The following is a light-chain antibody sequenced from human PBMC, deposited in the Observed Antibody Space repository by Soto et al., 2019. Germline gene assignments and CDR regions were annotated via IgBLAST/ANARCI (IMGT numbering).Light chain of an antibody. Sequence: EIVLTQSPGTLSLSPGERATLSCRASQSVTNNYLACYQHKPGQAPRLLIYAASSRATGTPDRFSGSGSGTDFSLTISRLEPEDFTVYFCHQYGSSPWTFGQGTKVEIK. CDR1: QSVTNNY. J-gene: IGKJ1*01. V-gene: IGKV3-20*01. CDR3: HQYGSSPWT. CDR2: AAS.